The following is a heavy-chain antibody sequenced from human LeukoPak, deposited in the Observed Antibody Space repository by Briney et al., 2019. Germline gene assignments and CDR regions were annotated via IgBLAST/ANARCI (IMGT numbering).Heavy chain of an antibody. CDR2: ISSSGSTI. V-gene: IGHV3-48*03. CDR3: ARSDRAYGSGSYS. J-gene: IGHJ4*02. D-gene: IGHD3-10*01. CDR1: GFTFSNYE. Sequence: GGSLRLSCAASGFTFSNYEMNWVRQAPGKGLEWVSHISSSGSTIYYADSVKGRFTISRDNAKNSLYLQMNSLRAEDTAVYYCARSDRAYGSGSYSWGQGTLVTVSS.